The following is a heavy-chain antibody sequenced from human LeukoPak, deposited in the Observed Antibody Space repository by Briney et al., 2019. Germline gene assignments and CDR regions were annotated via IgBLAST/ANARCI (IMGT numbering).Heavy chain of an antibody. CDR2: IKSKTDDETT. D-gene: IGHD3-10*01. V-gene: IGHV3-15*01. J-gene: IGHJ4*02. CDR3: TARRGAY. CDR1: GFTFSNAW. Sequence: GGSLSLSCAASGFTFSNAWMSWVRQAPGEGVEWVGRIKSKTDDETTDYAQSEKGRFTISRNDSKNTLYLQMNSLKTEDTAVYYCTARRGAYWGQGTLVTVSS.